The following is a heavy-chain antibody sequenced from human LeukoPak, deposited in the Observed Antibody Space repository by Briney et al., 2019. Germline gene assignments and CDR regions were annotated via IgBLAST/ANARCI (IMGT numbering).Heavy chain of an antibody. D-gene: IGHD5-24*01. J-gene: IGHJ3*02. CDR3: ATQAERDDAFDI. Sequence: PGGSLRLSCAASGVSFSSYAMSCVREAPGKGLECGSAISVSGGSTYYADSVKGRFTISRDNSKNTLYLQMNSLRAEDTAVYYCATQAERDDAFDIWGQGTMVTVSS. CDR2: ISVSGGST. V-gene: IGHV3-23*01. CDR1: GVSFSSYA.